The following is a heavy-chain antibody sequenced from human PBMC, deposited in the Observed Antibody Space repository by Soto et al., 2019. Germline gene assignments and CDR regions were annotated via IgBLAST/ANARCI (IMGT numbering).Heavy chain of an antibody. CDR3: AKYGEPYSGSPENFFFDY. D-gene: IGHD1-26*01. J-gene: IGHJ4*02. Sequence: PWGSLRLSCAASGFTFSSYGMHWVRQAPGKGLEWVAVISYDGSNKYYADSVKGRFTISRDNSKNTLYLQMNSLRAEDTAVYYCAKYGEPYSGSPENFFFDYWGQGTRVTVSS. V-gene: IGHV3-30*18. CDR1: GFTFSSYG. CDR2: ISYDGSNK.